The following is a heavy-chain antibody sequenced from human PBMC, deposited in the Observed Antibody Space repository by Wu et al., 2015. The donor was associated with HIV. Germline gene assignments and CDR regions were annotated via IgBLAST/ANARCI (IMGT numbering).Heavy chain of an antibody. V-gene: IGHV1-8*01. D-gene: IGHD2-15*01. CDR2: MNPNSGKT. CDR1: GYTFTNYD. J-gene: IGHJ5*02. CDR3: ATDPSGGRGRGNWFDP. Sequence: QVQLVQSGAEVEKPGASVRVSCKASGYTFTNYDVNWVRQATGQGLEWMAWMNPNSGKTGYSQKFVGRITLTRDTSTATAYMELSSMRSEDTALYYCATDPSGGRGRGNWFDPGAREPWSPSPQ.